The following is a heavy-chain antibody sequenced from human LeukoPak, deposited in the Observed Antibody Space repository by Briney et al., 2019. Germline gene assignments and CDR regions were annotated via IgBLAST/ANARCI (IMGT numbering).Heavy chain of an antibody. V-gene: IGHV3-21*01. CDR3: ARDLLYCSGGSCIDYYYYGMEV. D-gene: IGHD2-15*01. J-gene: IGHJ6*02. CDR1: GFTFSSYS. Sequence: GGSLRLSCAASGFTFSSYSMNWVRQAPGKGLEWVSSISSSSSYIYYADSVKGRFTISRDNAKNSLYLQMNSLRAEDTAVYYCARDLLYCSGGSCIDYYYYGMEVWGQGTTVTVSS. CDR2: ISSSSSYI.